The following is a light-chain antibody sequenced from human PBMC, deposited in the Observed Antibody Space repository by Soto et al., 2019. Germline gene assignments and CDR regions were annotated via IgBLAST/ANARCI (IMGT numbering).Light chain of an antibody. CDR3: SSYTSSSILYV. V-gene: IGLV2-14*01. J-gene: IGLJ1*01. CDR2: EVS. CDR1: SSDVGGYNY. Sequence: QSVLTQPASVSGSPGQSITISCTGTSSDVGGYNYVSWYQQHPGKAPKLMIYEVSNRPSGVSNRFSGSKPGNTASLTISGLQAEDEADYYCSSYTSSSILYVFGTGTKLTVL.